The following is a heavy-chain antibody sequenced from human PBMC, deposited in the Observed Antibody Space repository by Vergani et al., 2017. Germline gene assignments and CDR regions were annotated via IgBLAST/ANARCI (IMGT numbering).Heavy chain of an antibody. D-gene: IGHD1-26*01. V-gene: IGHV4-39*01. Sequence: QLQLQESGPGLVKPSETLSLTCTVPGGSISSSSYYWGWIRQPPGKGLGWSGRIYYSGSAYYNPSLKSRVTISVDTSKNQFSLKLRSVTAADAAVYYCARRWELPIDRGGYIWFDPWGQGTLVTVSS. CDR2: IYYSGSA. CDR1: GGSISSSSYY. CDR3: ARRWELPIDRGGYIWFDP. J-gene: IGHJ5*02.